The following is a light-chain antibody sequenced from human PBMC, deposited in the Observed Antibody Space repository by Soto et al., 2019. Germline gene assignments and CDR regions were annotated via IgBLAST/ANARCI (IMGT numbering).Light chain of an antibody. J-gene: IGLJ2*01. CDR2: DVS. V-gene: IGLV2-14*01. CDR1: SSDVGGYNY. CDR3: SSYTSSSTRVV. Sequence: QSALTQPASVSGSPGQSITISCTGTSSDVGGYNYVSWYQQHPCKAPKLMIYDVSNRPSGVSNRFSGSKSGNTASLTISGLQAEDEADYYCSSYTSSSTRVVFGGGTQLTVL.